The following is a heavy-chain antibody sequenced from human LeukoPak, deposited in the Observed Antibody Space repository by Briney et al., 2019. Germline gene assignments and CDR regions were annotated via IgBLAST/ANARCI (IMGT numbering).Heavy chain of an antibody. D-gene: IGHD3-10*01. Sequence: SVKVSCKASGGTFSSYAISWVRQAPGQGLEWMGGIIAIFGTANYAQKFQGRVTITADKSTSTAYMELSSLRSEDTAVYYCAIIGFYYGSGSYYGTIDYWGQGTLVTVSS. J-gene: IGHJ4*02. CDR3: AIIGFYYGSGSYYGTIDY. CDR1: GGTFSSYA. CDR2: IIAIFGTA. V-gene: IGHV1-69*06.